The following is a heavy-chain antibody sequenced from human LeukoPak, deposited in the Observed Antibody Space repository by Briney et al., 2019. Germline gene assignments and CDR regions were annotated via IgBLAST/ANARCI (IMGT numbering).Heavy chain of an antibody. V-gene: IGHV1-69*13. CDR3: ARSLGYCTNGVCYRDMDV. D-gene: IGHD2-8*01. CDR2: IIPIFGTA. Sequence: ASVKVSCKASGGTFSSYAISWVRQAPGQGLEWMGGIIPIFGTANYAQKFQGRVTITADESTSTAYMELSSLRSEDTAVYYCARSLGYCTNGVCYRDMDVWGKGTTVTVSS. J-gene: IGHJ6*03. CDR1: GGTFSSYA.